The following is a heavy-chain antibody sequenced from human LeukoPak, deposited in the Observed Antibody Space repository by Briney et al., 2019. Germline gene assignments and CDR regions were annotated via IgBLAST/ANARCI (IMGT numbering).Heavy chain of an antibody. D-gene: IGHD6-13*01. V-gene: IGHV3-9*01. CDR2: ISWNSGSI. CDR3: AKDIAAAGMGVFDY. J-gene: IGHJ4*02. CDR1: GFTFDDYA. Sequence: PGRSLRLSCAASGFTFDDYAMHWVRQAPGKGLEWVSGISWNSGSIGYADSVKGRFTISGDNAKNSLYLQMNSLRAEDTALYYCAKDIAAAGMGVFDYWGQGTLVTVSS.